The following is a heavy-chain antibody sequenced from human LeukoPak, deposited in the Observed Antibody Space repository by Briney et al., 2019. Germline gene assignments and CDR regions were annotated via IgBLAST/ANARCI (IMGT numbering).Heavy chain of an antibody. Sequence: ASVTVSCKASGYTFTSYAMHWVRQAPGQRLEWMGWINAGNGNTKYSQKFQGRVTITRDTSASTAYMELSSLRSEDTAVYYCARARNYDILTGYYRYFDYWGQGTLVTVSS. D-gene: IGHD3-9*01. CDR1: GYTFTSYA. V-gene: IGHV1-3*01. J-gene: IGHJ4*02. CDR2: INAGNGNT. CDR3: ARARNYDILTGYYRYFDY.